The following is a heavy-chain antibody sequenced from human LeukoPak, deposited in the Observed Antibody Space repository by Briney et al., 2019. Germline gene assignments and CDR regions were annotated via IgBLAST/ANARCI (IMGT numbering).Heavy chain of an antibody. CDR2: ISYDGSQK. CDR3: ARGDCSDGSCYHFDP. D-gene: IGHD2-15*01. Sequence: GGSLRLSCVGSGFTFSRYDMHWVRQAPGKGLEWVAIISYDGSQKYYADSVKGRFTISRDNSKNTLYLQMYSLRAEDSAIYYCARGDCSDGSCYHFDPWGQGALVIVSS. V-gene: IGHV3-30*04. J-gene: IGHJ5*02. CDR1: GFTFSRYD.